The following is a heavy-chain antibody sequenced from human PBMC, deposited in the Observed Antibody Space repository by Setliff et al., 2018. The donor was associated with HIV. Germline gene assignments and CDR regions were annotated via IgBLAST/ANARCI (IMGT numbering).Heavy chain of an antibody. Sequence: KPSETLSLTCTVSGGSISSTYWSWIRQPPGKGLEWIGYIYYTGTTDYSPSFKSRVTISLDTSKTQFSLKLNSVTAADTAVYYCARGQPQGGGTYWSAFDIWGQGTMVTVSS. CDR3: ARGQPQGGGTYWSAFDI. CDR2: IYYTGTT. CDR1: GGSISSTY. J-gene: IGHJ3*02. V-gene: IGHV4-59*01. D-gene: IGHD1-26*01.